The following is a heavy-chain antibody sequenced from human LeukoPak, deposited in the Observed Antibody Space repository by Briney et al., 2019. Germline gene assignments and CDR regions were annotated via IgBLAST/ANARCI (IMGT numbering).Heavy chain of an antibody. Sequence: PGGSLRLSCAASGFTFSSYAMSWVRQAPGKGLEWVSVIYSGGSTYYADSVKGRFTISRDTSKNTLYLQMSSLRAEDTAVYYCASSAAASRFDYWGQGTLVTVSS. CDR3: ASSAAASRFDY. J-gene: IGHJ4*02. CDR2: IYSGGST. V-gene: IGHV3-53*01. CDR1: GFTFSSYA. D-gene: IGHD6-13*01.